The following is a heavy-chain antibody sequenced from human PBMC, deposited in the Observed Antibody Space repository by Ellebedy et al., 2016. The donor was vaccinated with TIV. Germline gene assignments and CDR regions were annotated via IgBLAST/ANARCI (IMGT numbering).Heavy chain of an antibody. CDR1: GYTFSSYY. D-gene: IGHD1-26*01. J-gene: IGHJ6*02. CDR3: AVLIGATDPFDGMDV. CDR2: ISAYNGNT. Sequence: AASVKVSCKASGYTFSSYYMHWVRQAPGQGLEWMGWISAYNGNTNYAQKLQGRVTMTTDTSTSTAYMELRSLRSDDTAVYYCAVLIGATDPFDGMDVWGQGTTVTVSS. V-gene: IGHV1-18*04.